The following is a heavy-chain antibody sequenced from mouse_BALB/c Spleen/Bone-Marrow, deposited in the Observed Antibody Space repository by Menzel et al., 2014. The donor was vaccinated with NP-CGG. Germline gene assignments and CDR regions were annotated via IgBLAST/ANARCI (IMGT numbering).Heavy chain of an antibody. Sequence: VQLQQSGAELVRPGSSVKISCKASGYAFSSYWMNWVKRRPGQGLEWIGQIYPGDGDTNYNGKFKGKATLTADESSSTAYMQLSSLTSEDPAVYFCARQYGNYFDYWGQGTTLTVSS. J-gene: IGHJ2*01. CDR2: IYPGDGDT. V-gene: IGHV1-80*01. D-gene: IGHD2-10*02. CDR1: GYAFSSYW. CDR3: ARQYGNYFDY.